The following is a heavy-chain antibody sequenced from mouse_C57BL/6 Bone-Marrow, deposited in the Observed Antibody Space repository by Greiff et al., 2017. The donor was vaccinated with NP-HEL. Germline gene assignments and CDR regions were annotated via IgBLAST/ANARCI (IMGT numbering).Heavy chain of an antibody. J-gene: IGHJ1*03. CDR2: ISNGGGST. D-gene: IGHD1-1*01. V-gene: IGHV5-12*01. Sequence: EVKLVESGGGLVQPGGSLKLSCAASGFTFSDYYMYWVRQTPEKRLEWVAYISNGGGSTYYPDTVKGRFTISRDNAKNTLYLQMSRLKSEDTAMYYCARRNYGSSSYWYFDVWGTGTTVTVSS. CDR3: ARRNYGSSSYWYFDV. CDR1: GFTFSDYY.